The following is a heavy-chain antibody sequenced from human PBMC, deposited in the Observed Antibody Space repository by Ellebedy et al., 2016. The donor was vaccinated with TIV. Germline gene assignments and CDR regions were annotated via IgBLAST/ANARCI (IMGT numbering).Heavy chain of an antibody. CDR2: IYSYSGGAT. CDR1: GFSVSGHF. Sequence: PGGSLRLSCAVSGFSVSGHFMSWVRQAPGKGLEWVSIIYSYSGGATNYTDSVRGRFTISRDDSKNTLSLQMNSLRAEDTAVYYCVRDPGGGGDYGDNWFDAWGRGTLVTVSS. D-gene: IGHD4-17*01. CDR3: VRDPGGGGDYGDNWFDA. J-gene: IGHJ5*02. V-gene: IGHV3-66*01.